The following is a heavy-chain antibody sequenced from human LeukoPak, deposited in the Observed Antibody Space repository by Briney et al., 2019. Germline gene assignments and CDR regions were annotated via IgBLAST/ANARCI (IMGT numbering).Heavy chain of an antibody. CDR1: GGPFSDYY. Sequence: PPETLSLTCAVYGGPFSDYYWSWIRQPPGKGLEWIGSIYDSGSTYYNPSLKSRVTISVDTSKNQFSLKLNSVTAADTAVYYCARHYGPWGQGTLVTVSS. CDR3: ARHYGP. CDR2: IYDSGST. J-gene: IGHJ5*02. V-gene: IGHV4-34*01. D-gene: IGHD3-16*01.